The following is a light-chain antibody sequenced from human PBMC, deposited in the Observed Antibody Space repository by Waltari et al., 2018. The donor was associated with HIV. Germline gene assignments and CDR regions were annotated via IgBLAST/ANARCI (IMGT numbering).Light chain of an antibody. CDR1: QGISSY. CDR3: QQLNSFPRT. CDR2: AAS. J-gene: IGKJ4*01. Sequence: DIQLTQSPSFLSASVGDRVTITCRASQGISSYLAWYQQKPGKAPKLLIYAASTLQSGVPSRFSGSGSGTEFTLTISSLQPEDSATYYCQQLNSFPRTFGGGTKVETK. V-gene: IGKV1-9*01.